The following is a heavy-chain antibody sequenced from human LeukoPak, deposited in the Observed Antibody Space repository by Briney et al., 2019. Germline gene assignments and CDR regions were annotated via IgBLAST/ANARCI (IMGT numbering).Heavy chain of an antibody. CDR3: ARVSTHDYGDPSYFDY. D-gene: IGHD4-17*01. CDR1: GYTFTSYG. V-gene: IGHV1-18*01. CDR2: ISAYNGNT. Sequence: GASVKVSCKASGYTFTSYGISWVRQAPGQGLEWMGWISAYNGNTNYAQKLQGRVTMTTDTSTSTAYMELRSLRSDDTAVYYCARVSTHDYGDPSYFDYWGQGTLVTVSS. J-gene: IGHJ4*02.